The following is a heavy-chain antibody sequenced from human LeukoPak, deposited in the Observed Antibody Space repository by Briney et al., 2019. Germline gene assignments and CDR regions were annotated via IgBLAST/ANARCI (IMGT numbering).Heavy chain of an antibody. V-gene: IGHV1-2*02. D-gene: IGHD6-13*01. CDR2: INPNSGGT. CDR1: GYTFTGYY. Sequence: ASVKVSCKASGYTFTGYYMHWVRQAPGQGLEWMGWINPNSGGTNYAQKFQGRVTMTRDTSISTAYMELSRLRSDDTAVYYCARAASKGIAAAEDYWGQGTLVTVSS. J-gene: IGHJ4*02. CDR3: ARAASKGIAAAEDY.